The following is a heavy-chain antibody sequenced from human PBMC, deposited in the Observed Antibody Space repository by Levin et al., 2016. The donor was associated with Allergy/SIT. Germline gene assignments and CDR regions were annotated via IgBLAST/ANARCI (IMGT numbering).Heavy chain of an antibody. J-gene: IGHJ6*03. CDR1: GGTFSSYA. V-gene: IGHV1-69*13. CDR3: ARDVGYCTNGVCSLKYSSGWHYYYYMDV. D-gene: IGHD2-8*01. Sequence: SVKVSCKASGGTFSSYAISWVRQAPGQGLEWMGGIIPIFGTANYAQKFQGRVTITADESTSTAYMELSSLRSEDTAVYYCARDVGYCTNGVCSLKYSSGWHYYYYMDVWGKGTTVTVSS. CDR2: IIPIFGTA.